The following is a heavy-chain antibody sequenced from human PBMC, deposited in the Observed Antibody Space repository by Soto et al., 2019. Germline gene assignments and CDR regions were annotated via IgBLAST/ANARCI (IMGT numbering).Heavy chain of an antibody. CDR1: AGSITNYY. CDR2: IHHTGSS. V-gene: IGHV4-59*01. D-gene: IGHD1-1*01. Sequence: QVQLQESGPGLVKPSETLSLTCTVSAGSITNYYWNWIRQPPEKGLEWIGFIHHTGSSMSNPSLSSRLIMSVDTTEGQISLNLRAVTAADTAVYYCAKWNEMKRSFDDWGQGILVTVSS. CDR3: AKWNEMKRSFDD. J-gene: IGHJ4*02.